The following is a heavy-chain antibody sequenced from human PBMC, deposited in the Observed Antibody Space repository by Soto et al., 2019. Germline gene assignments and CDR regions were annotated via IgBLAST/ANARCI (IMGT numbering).Heavy chain of an antibody. D-gene: IGHD2-2*01. Sequence: QVELVESGGGVVQPGRSLRLSCGASGFTFNTSGMHWVRQAPDGGLEWVAVISYDGNTAYYGDSVKGRFTISRDNSKNTLSLQLNSLRSEDTAIYYCATKVPVPKYEYYGMDVWGQGTTVIVS. CDR3: ATKVPVPKYEYYGMDV. J-gene: IGHJ6*02. V-gene: IGHV3-30*03. CDR1: GFTFNTSG. CDR2: ISYDGNTA.